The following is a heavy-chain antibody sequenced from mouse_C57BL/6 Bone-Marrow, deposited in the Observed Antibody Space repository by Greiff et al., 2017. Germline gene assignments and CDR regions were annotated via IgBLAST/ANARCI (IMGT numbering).Heavy chain of an antibody. Sequence: VQLQQPGAELVMPGASVKLSCKASGYTFTSYWMHWVQQRPGQGLEWIGEIDPSDSYTNYNQKFKGKSTLTVDKSSSTAYMQLSSLTSEDSAVYYCAREYYGSSGARDYWGQGTSDTVSS. CDR1: GYTFTSYW. CDR2: IDPSDSYT. D-gene: IGHD1-1*01. CDR3: AREYYGSSGARDY. J-gene: IGHJ4*01. V-gene: IGHV1-69*01.